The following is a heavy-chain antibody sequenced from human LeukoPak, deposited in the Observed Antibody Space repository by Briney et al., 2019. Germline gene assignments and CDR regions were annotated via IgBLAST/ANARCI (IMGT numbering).Heavy chain of an antibody. Sequence: GASVKVSCKASGGTFSSYAISWVRQAPGQGLEWMGGIIPIFGTANYAQKFQGRVTITTDESTSTAYMELSSLRSEDTAVYYCARGPGVYSNYVVHPYYFDYWGQGTLVTVSS. CDR1: GGTFSSYA. CDR3: ARGPGVYSNYVVHPYYFDY. V-gene: IGHV1-69*05. CDR2: IIPIFGTA. D-gene: IGHD4-11*01. J-gene: IGHJ4*02.